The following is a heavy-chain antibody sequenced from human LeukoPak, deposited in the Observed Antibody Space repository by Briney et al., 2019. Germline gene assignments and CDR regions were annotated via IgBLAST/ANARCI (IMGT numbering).Heavy chain of an antibody. V-gene: IGHV4-38-2*02. CDR1: GYSISSGYY. J-gene: IGHJ6*03. CDR3: ARTRTTLYYYYYMDV. D-gene: IGHD4-11*01. Sequence: PSETLSLTCTVSGYSISSGYYWGWIRQPPGKGLEWIGSIYYSGSTYYNPSLKSRVTISVDPSKNQFSLKLSSVTAADTAVYYCARTRTTLYYYYYMDVWGKGTTVTVSS. CDR2: IYYSGST.